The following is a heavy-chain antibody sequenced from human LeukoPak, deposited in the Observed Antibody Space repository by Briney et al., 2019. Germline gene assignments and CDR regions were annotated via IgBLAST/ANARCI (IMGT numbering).Heavy chain of an antibody. J-gene: IGHJ4*02. CDR2: IRYDGSNK. CDR1: GFTFSSYG. Sequence: QSGGSLRLSCAASGFTFSSYGMHWVRQAPGKGLEWVAFIRYDGSNKYYADSVKGRFTISRDNSKNTLYLQMNSLRAEDTAVYYCAKDLGYSYGFDYWGQGTLVTVSS. CDR3: AKDLGYSYGFDY. D-gene: IGHD5-18*01. V-gene: IGHV3-30*02.